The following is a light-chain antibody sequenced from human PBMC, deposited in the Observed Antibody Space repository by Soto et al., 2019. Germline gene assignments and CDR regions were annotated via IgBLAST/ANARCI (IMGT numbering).Light chain of an antibody. CDR1: QTVVSSY. CDR3: QQYGVEPV. CDR2: DAS. Sequence: EVVLTQSPGTLSLSPGDRVTLSCRASQTVVSSYLAWYKQKPGQPPRLLIFDASSRATGIPDRFSGSGSGTDFSLIISRLEPEDSAVYYCQQYGVEPVFGHGTKVEIK. J-gene: IGKJ1*01. V-gene: IGKV3-20*01.